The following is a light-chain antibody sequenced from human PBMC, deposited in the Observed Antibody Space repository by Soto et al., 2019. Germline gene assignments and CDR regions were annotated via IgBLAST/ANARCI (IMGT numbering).Light chain of an antibody. Sequence: EIVMTQSPAILSVSPGERATLSCRAGQSVNSNYLAWYQQHPGQPPRLLIYGISTRATGIPDRFSGSGSGTDFTLTISRLEPEDFAVYYCQQYGSSPLTFGQGTRLEIK. CDR2: GIS. J-gene: IGKJ5*01. V-gene: IGKV3-20*01. CDR1: QSVNSNY. CDR3: QQYGSSPLT.